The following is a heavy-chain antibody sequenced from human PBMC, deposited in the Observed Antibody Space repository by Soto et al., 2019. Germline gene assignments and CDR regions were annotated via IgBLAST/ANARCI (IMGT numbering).Heavy chain of an antibody. D-gene: IGHD1-20*01. CDR2: IRDRVHSYSS. CDR1: GLTFSDHY. CDR3: VSLWSVTGSRDY. J-gene: IGHJ4*02. Sequence: EVQLVESGGGLVQPGGSLRLSCAVSGLTFSDHYMGWVRQAPGKGLDWVGRIRDRVHSYSSEYAASVKGRFTISRDDSRNSLYLQMNSLKMEDTAVFYCVSLWSVTGSRDYWGRGTLVTVSS. V-gene: IGHV3-72*01.